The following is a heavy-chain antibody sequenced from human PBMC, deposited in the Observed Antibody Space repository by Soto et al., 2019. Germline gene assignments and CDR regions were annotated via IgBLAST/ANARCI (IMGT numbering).Heavy chain of an antibody. J-gene: IGHJ5*02. Sequence: GASVKVSGKATAYTFTGYYMHGVRQAPGQGLEWMGWINTNSGGTNYAQKFQGRVTMTRDTSISTAYMELSRLRSDDTAVYYCARHNILTGYAPVGRFDPWGQGTLVTVSS. D-gene: IGHD3-9*01. CDR1: AYTFTGYY. V-gene: IGHV1-2*02. CDR2: INTNSGGT. CDR3: ARHNILTGYAPVGRFDP.